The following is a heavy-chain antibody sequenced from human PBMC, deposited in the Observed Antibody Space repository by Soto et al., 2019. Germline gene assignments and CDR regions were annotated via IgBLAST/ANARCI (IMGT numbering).Heavy chain of an antibody. J-gene: IGHJ4*02. D-gene: IGHD4-17*01. CDR1: GDSVSDNAAA. Sequence: SQTLSLTCAISGDSVSDNAAAWNSIRQSPSRGLEWLGRTYYRSNRSRWYYDYAISFRGRIIITPDTSKNQFSLQLNSVTPEDTAVYYCARDGGIVLTTFDFWGQGSPVTASS. V-gene: IGHV6-1*01. CDR2: TYYRSNRSRWYY. CDR3: ARDGGIVLTTFDF.